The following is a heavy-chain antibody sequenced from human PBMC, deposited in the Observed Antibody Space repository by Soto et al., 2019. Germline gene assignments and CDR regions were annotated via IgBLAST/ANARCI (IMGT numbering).Heavy chain of an antibody. J-gene: IGHJ6*02. D-gene: IGHD6-6*01. CDR2: IYYSGST. CDR3: ARGGQLGAYYYYYGMDV. Sequence: SETLSLTCTVSGGSISSGDYYWSWIRQPPGKGLEWIGHIYYSGSTYYNPSLKSRVTISVDTSKNQFSLKLSSVTAADTAVYYCARGGQLGAYYYYYGMDVWGQGTTVTVSS. CDR1: GGSISSGDYY. V-gene: IGHV4-30-4*01.